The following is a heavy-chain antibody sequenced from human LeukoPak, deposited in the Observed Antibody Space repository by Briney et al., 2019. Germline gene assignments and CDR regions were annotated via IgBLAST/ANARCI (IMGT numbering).Heavy chain of an antibody. J-gene: IGHJ3*02. CDR3: ARHRAEMATITDDTFDM. CDR1: GTSITPYS. CDR2: FYTSGNT. D-gene: IGHD5-24*01. Sequence: PSETLSLTCSVSGTSITPYSWSWIRQPPGRGLEWIGCFYTSGNTHQNPSLKSRVTMSIDASKNQFSLRLSSMTAADTAVYYCARHRAEMATITDDTFDMWGQGTMVTVSS. V-gene: IGHV4-4*09.